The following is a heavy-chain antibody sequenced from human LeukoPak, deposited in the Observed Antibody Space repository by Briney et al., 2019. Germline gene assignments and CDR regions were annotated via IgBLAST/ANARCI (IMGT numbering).Heavy chain of an antibody. D-gene: IGHD4-17*01. CDR2: ISAYNGNT. J-gene: IGHJ3*02. CDR1: GYTFTSYG. CDR3: ARVGRGYGDYADAFDI. Sequence: ASVKVSCKASGYTFTSYGISWVRQAPGQGLEWMGWISAYNGNTNYAQKLQGRVTMTTDTSTSTAYMELRSLRSDDTAVYYCARVGRGYGDYADAFDIWGQGTMVTVSS. V-gene: IGHV1-18*01.